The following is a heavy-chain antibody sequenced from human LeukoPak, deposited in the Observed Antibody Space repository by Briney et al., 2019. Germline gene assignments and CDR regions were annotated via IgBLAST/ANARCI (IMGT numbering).Heavy chain of an antibody. J-gene: IGHJ3*02. D-gene: IGHD3-22*01. CDR1: GYSFTSYW. CDR3: ARNMYYYDSSGYYPSASDI. CDR2: IYPGDSDT. Sequence: GESLKISCKGSGYSFTSYWIGWVRQMPGKGLEWMGIIYPGDSDTRYSPSFQGQVTISADKSISTAYLQWSSLKASDTAMYYCARNMYYYDSSGYYPSASDIWGQGTMVTVSS. V-gene: IGHV5-51*01.